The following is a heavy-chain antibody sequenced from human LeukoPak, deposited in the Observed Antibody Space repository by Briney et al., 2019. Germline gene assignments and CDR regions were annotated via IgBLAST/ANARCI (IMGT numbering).Heavy chain of an antibody. CDR3: ARHRGISTRDFEY. J-gene: IGHJ4*02. CDR1: GFTFSNYG. V-gene: IGHV3-30*02. Sequence: GGSLRLSCAASGFTFSNYGMHWVRQAPGKGLEWVAFIRSDGSEKYYTDPVKGRFTISRDDSKNTLYLQMNSLRAEDTAVYYCARHRGISTRDFEYWGQGTLVTVSS. CDR2: IRSDGSEK. D-gene: IGHD3-16*01.